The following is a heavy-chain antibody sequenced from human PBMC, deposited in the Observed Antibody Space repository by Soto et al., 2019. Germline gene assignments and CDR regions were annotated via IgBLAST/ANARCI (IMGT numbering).Heavy chain of an antibody. Sequence: EVPLVESGGGLVQPGGSLRLSCVVSGFTFSRYSMNWVRQAPGKGLEWVSYISSSGSTTYYADSVKGRFTISRDNAKNSLYLQMDSLRVEDTALYYCARDTYGDYGMDVWGQGTTVTVFS. CDR3: ARDTYGDYGMDV. CDR2: ISSSGSTT. CDR1: GFTFSRYS. D-gene: IGHD3-10*01. V-gene: IGHV3-48*01. J-gene: IGHJ6*02.